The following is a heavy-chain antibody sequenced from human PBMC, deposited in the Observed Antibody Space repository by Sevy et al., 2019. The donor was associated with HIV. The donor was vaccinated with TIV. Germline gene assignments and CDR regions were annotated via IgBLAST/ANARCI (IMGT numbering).Heavy chain of an antibody. V-gene: IGHV4-38-2*01. D-gene: IGHD6-13*01. CDR2: IYHSGST. Sequence: SETLSLTCAVSGYSISSGYYWDWIRQPPGKGLEWIGRIYHSGSTYYNPSLKSRVTISVDTSKNQFSLSLTSVTAADTAMYYCTRPLGGGQQLAPPFDYWGQGTLVTVSS. J-gene: IGHJ4*02. CDR1: GYSISSGYY. CDR3: TRPLGGGQQLAPPFDY.